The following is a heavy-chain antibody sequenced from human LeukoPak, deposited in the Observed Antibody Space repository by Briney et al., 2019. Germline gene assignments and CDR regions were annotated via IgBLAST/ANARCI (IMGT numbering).Heavy chain of an antibody. V-gene: IGHV3-30-3*01. D-gene: IGHD3-22*01. CDR1: GFTFSSYA. Sequence: GGSLRLSCAASGFTFSSYAMHWVRQAPGKGLEWVAVISYDGSNKYYADSVKGRFTISRDNSKNTLYLQMNSLRAEDTAVYYCAKDVGGVVVITNWFDPWGQGTLVTVSS. CDR2: ISYDGSNK. J-gene: IGHJ5*02. CDR3: AKDVGGVVVITNWFDP.